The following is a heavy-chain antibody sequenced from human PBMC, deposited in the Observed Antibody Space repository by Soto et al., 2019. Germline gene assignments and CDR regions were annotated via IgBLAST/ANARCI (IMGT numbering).Heavy chain of an antibody. CDR1: GDSISSPKW. CDR3: AYSTGWYRHDV. J-gene: IGHJ3*01. CDR2: LLHGGTT. Sequence: QVQLQESGPGLVKPSGTLSLTCAVSGDSISSPKWWTWLRQPPGKGLEWIGDLLHGGTTNYNPSLKSRVTFSVDTFQNQFSLNLTSVTAADTVIYYCAYSTGWYRHDVWGQGTSVTVSS. V-gene: IGHV4-4*02. D-gene: IGHD6-19*01.